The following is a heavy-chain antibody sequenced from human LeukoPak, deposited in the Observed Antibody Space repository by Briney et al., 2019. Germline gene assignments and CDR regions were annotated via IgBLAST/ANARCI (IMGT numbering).Heavy chain of an antibody. Sequence: SVKVSCKASGGTFSSYAISWVRQAPGQGLEWMGGLIPIFGTAHYAQKFQGRVTITTDESTSTAYMELSSLRSEDTAVYYCATSRYGSGSRFDYWGQGTLVTVSS. V-gene: IGHV1-69*05. D-gene: IGHD3-10*01. CDR1: GGTFSSYA. J-gene: IGHJ4*02. CDR3: ATSRYGSGSRFDY. CDR2: LIPIFGTA.